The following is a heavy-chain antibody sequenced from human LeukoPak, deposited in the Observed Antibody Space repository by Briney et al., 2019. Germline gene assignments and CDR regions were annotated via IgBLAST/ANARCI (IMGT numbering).Heavy chain of an antibody. J-gene: IGHJ5*02. D-gene: IGHD1-26*01. CDR2: IYSGGST. CDR1: GFTLSSNY. V-gene: IGHV3-66*01. CDR3: ARDRSYGFTWFDP. Sequence: GGSLRLSCAVSGFTLSSNYMSWVRQAPGKGLEWVSVIYSGGSTYYADSVKGRFTISRDNSKNTLYLQMNSLRAEDTAVYYCARDRSYGFTWFDPWGQGTLVTVSS.